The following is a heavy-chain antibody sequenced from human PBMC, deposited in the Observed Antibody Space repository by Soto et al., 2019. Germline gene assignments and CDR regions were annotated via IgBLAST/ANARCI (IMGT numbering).Heavy chain of an antibody. Sequence: GGSLRLSCAASGFTFSSYAMSWVRQAPGKGLEWVSAISGSGGSTYYADSVKGRFTIARDNSKNTLYLQMNSLRGEDTAVYYCAKDRRYFDCLGYYGMDVWGQGTTVTVSS. V-gene: IGHV3-23*01. CDR1: GFTFSSYA. CDR3: AKDRRYFDCLGYYGMDV. J-gene: IGHJ6*02. D-gene: IGHD3-9*01. CDR2: ISGSGGST.